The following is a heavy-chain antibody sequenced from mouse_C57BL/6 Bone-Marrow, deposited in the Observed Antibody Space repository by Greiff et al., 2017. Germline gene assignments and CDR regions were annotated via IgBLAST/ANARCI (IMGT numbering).Heavy chain of an antibody. Sequence: QVQLKESGAELVRPGASVKLSCKASGYTFTDYYINWVKQRPGQGLEWIARIYPGSGNTYYNEKFKGKATLTAEKSSSTAYMQLSSLTSEDSAVYFCARGGGLYWGQGTLVTVSA. J-gene: IGHJ3*01. V-gene: IGHV1-76*01. CDR3: ARGGGLY. CDR2: IYPGSGNT. CDR1: GYTFTDYY.